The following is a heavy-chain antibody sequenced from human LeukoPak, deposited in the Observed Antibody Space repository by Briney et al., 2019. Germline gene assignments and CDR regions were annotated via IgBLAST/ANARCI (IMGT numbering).Heavy chain of an antibody. J-gene: IGHJ4*02. CDR2: INPNSGDT. Sequence: ASVKVPCKASGYIFTGYYMHWVRQAPGQGLEWMGWINPNSGDTNCAQKFQGRVTMARDTSISTAYMELSRLRSDDTAVYYCARVRYRLAETYIDYWGQGTLVTVSS. CDR3: ARVRYRLAETYIDY. CDR1: GYIFTGYY. V-gene: IGHV1-2*02. D-gene: IGHD3-16*01.